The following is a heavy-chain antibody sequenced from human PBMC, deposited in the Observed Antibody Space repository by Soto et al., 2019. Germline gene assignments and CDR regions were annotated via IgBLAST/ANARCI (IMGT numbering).Heavy chain of an antibody. CDR2: IHPADSEI. CDR3: AGHARTRDRSLAC. J-gene: IGHJ4*02. Sequence: GESLKISCKGSGYLFSSQWIAWVRLMPGKGLEWMGIIHPADSEIRYSPSFQGQGSISFDGCINTAYLQSRSLEAADTAATYCAGHARTRDRSLACWGQGTLVTVSS. CDR1: GYLFSSQW. V-gene: IGHV5-51*01. D-gene: IGHD3-3*02.